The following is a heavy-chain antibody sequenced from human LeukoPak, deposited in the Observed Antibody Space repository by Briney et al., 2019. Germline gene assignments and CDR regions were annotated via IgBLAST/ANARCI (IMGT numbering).Heavy chain of an antibody. D-gene: IGHD3-10*01. CDR2: ISAYNGNT. Sequence: ASVKVSCKASGGTFSSYAISWVRQAPGQGLEWMGWISAYNGNTNYAQKLQGRVTMTTDTSTSTAYMELRSLRSDDTAVYYCARTHITMVRGVIIAPYFDYWGQGTLVTVSS. CDR3: ARTHITMVRGVIIAPYFDY. CDR1: GGTFSSYA. V-gene: IGHV1-18*01. J-gene: IGHJ4*02.